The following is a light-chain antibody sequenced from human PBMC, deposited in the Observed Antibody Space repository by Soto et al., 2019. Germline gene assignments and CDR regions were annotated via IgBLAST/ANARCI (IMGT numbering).Light chain of an antibody. Sequence: DIQMTQSPSTLSASIGDRVTITCRASQSLSSWLAWYQQKPGKAPKLLLYKESTLESGVPSRFSGSGSGTECTLTLSSLQSDEVATYYCQQYNGHSTFGGGTKVEIK. CDR3: QQYNGHST. V-gene: IGKV1-5*03. CDR2: KES. CDR1: QSLSSW. J-gene: IGKJ4*01.